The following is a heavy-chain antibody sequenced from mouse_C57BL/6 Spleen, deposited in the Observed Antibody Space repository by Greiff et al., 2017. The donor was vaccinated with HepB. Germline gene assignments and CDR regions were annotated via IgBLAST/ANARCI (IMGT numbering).Heavy chain of an antibody. J-gene: IGHJ3*01. CDR2: IYPGSGST. V-gene: IGHV1-55*01. Sequence: QVHVKQPGAELVKPGASVKMSCKASGYTFTSYWITWVKQRPGQGLEWIGDIYPGSGSTNYNEKFKSKATLTVDTSSSTAYMQLSSLTSEDSAVYYCARSSYPPWFAYWGQGTLVTVSA. CDR1: GYTFTSYW. D-gene: IGHD1-1*01. CDR3: ARSSYPPWFAY.